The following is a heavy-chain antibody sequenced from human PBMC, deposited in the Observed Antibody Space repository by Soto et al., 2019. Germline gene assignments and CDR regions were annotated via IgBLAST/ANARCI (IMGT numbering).Heavy chain of an antibody. D-gene: IGHD3-3*01. Sequence: PSETLSLTCTVSGGSISSYYWSWIRQPPGKGLEWIGYIYYSGSTNYNPSLKSRVTISVDTSKNQFSLKLSSVTAADTAVYYCARVRTYYDFWGEEYYYYYYMDVWGKGTTVTVSS. J-gene: IGHJ6*03. CDR2: IYYSGST. V-gene: IGHV4-59*08. CDR1: GGSISSYY. CDR3: ARVRTYYDFWGEEYYYYYYMDV.